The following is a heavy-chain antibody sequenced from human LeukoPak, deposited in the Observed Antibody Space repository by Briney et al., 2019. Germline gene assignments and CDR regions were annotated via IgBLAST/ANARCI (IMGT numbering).Heavy chain of an antibody. Sequence: GGSLRLSCAASGFTFSSYWMSWVRQAPGKGLEWVANIKQDGSEKYYVDSVKGRFTISRDNAKNSLYLQMNSLRAEDTAVYYCASYYGDYLFDYWGQGTLVTVSS. V-gene: IGHV3-7*01. CDR1: GFTFSSYW. J-gene: IGHJ4*02. CDR3: ASYYGDYLFDY. CDR2: IKQDGSEK. D-gene: IGHD4-17*01.